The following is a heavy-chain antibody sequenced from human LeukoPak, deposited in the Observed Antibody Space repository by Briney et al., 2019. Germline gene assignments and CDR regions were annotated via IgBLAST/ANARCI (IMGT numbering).Heavy chain of an antibody. CDR2: IYYSGST. D-gene: IGHD1-1*01. J-gene: IGHJ4*02. CDR3: ASGGGPGTTLELDY. V-gene: IGHV4-39*01. Sequence: KPSETLSLTCTVSGGSISSSSYYWGWIRQPPGKGLEWIGSIYYSGSTYYNPSLKSRVTISVDTSKNPFSLKLSSVTAADTAVYYCASGGGPGTTLELDYWGQGTLVTVSS. CDR1: GGSISSSSYY.